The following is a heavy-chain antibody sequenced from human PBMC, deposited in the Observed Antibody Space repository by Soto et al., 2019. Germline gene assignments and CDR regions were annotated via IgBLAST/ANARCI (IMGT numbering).Heavy chain of an antibody. V-gene: IGHV5-10-1*01. J-gene: IGHJ3*02. CDR2: IDPSDSYI. CDR3: VYPRATIFGVVPHGFDI. CDR1: GNTVSTYW. D-gene: IGHD3-3*01. Sequence: PGESLKISCKVSGNTVSTYWINWVRQMPWKGLEWMGRIDPSDSYINYSPPFQGHVTISADKSISTAYLQWSSLKASDTAMYYCVYPRATIFGVVPHGFDIWSQGTMVTVSS.